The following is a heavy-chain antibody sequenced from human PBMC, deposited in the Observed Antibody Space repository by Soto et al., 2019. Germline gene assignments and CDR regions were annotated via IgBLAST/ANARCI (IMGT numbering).Heavy chain of an antibody. J-gene: IGHJ6*02. CDR3: ARDGVPYCSSTSCPIKNYYYGMDV. Sequence: ASVKVSCKASGYTFTGYYMHWVRQAPGQGLEWMGWINPNSGGTNYAQKFQGWVTMTRDTSISTAYMELSRLRSDDTAVYYCARDGVPYCSSTSCPIKNYYYGMDVWGQGTTFTV. CDR2: INPNSGGT. V-gene: IGHV1-2*04. CDR1: GYTFTGYY. D-gene: IGHD2-2*01.